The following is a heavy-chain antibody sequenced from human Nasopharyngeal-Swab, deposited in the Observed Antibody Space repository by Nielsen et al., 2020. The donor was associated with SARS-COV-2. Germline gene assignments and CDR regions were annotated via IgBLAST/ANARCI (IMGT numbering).Heavy chain of an antibody. J-gene: IGHJ2*01. CDR3: ARGAPLTKYQLLSSYWYFDL. D-gene: IGHD2-2*01. V-gene: IGHV3-30*03. Sequence: SLKISCAASQFTFASYGMHWVRQAPGKGLEWVATISYEGSNEYYADSVKGRFTISRDNAKNSLYLQMNSLRAEDTAVYYCARGAPLTKYQLLSSYWYFDLWGRGTLVTVSS. CDR1: QFTFASYG. CDR2: ISYEGSNE.